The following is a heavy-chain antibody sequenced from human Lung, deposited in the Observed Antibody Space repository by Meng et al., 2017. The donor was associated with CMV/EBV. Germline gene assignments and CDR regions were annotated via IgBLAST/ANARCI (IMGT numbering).Heavy chain of an antibody. Sequence: GESLKISCAASGFTFSSYSINWVRQTPGKGLEWVSSISSRSSYIYYADSVKGRFTISRDNAKNSLYLQMNSLRAEDTAVYYCAREFCSSSSCYPPDVWGQGTTVTGSS. CDR1: GFTFSSYS. V-gene: IGHV3-21*01. CDR3: AREFCSSSSCYPPDV. D-gene: IGHD2-2*01. CDR2: ISSRSSYI. J-gene: IGHJ6*02.